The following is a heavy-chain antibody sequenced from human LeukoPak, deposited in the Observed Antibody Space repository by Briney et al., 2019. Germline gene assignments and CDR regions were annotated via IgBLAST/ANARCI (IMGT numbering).Heavy chain of an antibody. J-gene: IGHJ3*02. CDR2: IYYSGST. D-gene: IGHD6-6*01. Sequence: SETLSLTCTVSGGSISSYYWSWVRQPPGKGLEWIGYIYYSGSTNYNPSLKSRVTISVDTSKNQFSLKLSSVTAADTAVYYCARSGVARSPYDAFDIWGQGTMVTVSS. CDR3: ARSGVARSPYDAFDI. V-gene: IGHV4-59*01. CDR1: GGSISSYY.